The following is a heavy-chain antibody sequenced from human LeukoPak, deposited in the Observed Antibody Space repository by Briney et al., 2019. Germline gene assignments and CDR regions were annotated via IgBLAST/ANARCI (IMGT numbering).Heavy chain of an antibody. D-gene: IGHD3-10*01. Sequence: ASVKVSCKASGYTVIGYYVHWVRQAPGQGLEWMGWVNPNSGGTDYAQKFQGRITMTRETSISTAYMELNSLRSDDTAVYYCARGDMVRGLYYMDVWGRGTTVTVSS. V-gene: IGHV1-2*02. CDR2: VNPNSGGT. CDR1: GYTVIGYY. J-gene: IGHJ6*03. CDR3: ARGDMVRGLYYMDV.